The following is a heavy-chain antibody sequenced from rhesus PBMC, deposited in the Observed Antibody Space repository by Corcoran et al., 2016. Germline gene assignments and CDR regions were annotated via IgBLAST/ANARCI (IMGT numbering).Heavy chain of an antibody. CDR3: ARAGIATDFDF. CDR2: ISGSGTTS. D-gene: IGHD5-36*01. J-gene: IGHJ4*01. Sequence: QGQLQESGPGLVKPSETLSPTCAGSGASVSGSSWTWLRQAPGKGLEWFGRISGSGTTSDYNPSLKSRVAISMDTSRNQISLKQDSVTAADTAIYYCARAGIATDFDFWGQGLLVTVSS. CDR1: GASVSGSS. V-gene: IGHV4-160*01.